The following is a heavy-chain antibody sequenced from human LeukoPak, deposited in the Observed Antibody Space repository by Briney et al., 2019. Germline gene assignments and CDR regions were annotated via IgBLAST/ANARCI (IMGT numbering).Heavy chain of an antibody. Sequence: GRSVRLSCAASGFTFSSYAMHWVRQAPCKGLEWVAVISYDGSNKYYADSVKGRFTISRDNSKNTLYLQMNSLRAEDTAVYYCARGKWEPRHFDYWGQGTLVTVSS. V-gene: IGHV3-30-3*01. CDR3: ARGKWEPRHFDY. CDR1: GFTFSSYA. J-gene: IGHJ4*02. D-gene: IGHD1-26*01. CDR2: ISYDGSNK.